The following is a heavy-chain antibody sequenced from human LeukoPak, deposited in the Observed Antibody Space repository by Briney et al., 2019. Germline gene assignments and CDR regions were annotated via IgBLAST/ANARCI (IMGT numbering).Heavy chain of an antibody. V-gene: IGHV4-59*01. CDR3: ATYYYDSSGHFDY. CDR1: GGSISSYY. J-gene: IGHJ4*02. D-gene: IGHD3-22*01. Sequence: SETLPLTCTVSGGSISSYYWSWIRQPPGKGLEWIGYICYSGSTNYNPSLKSRVTISVDTSKNQFSLKLSSVTAADTAVYYCATYYYDSSGHFDYWGQGTLVTVSS. CDR2: ICYSGST.